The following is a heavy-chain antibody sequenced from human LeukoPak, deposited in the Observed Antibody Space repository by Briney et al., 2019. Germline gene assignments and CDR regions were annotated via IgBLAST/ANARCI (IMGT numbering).Heavy chain of an antibody. V-gene: IGHV4-4*07. D-gene: IGHD5-12*01. CDR1: GGSISSYY. Sequence: SETLSLTSTASGGSISSYYWSWIRQPARKGLEWIGRIYTSGSTNYNPSLKSRVTMSVDTSKNQFSLKLSSVTAADTAVYYCARDLDGSRYDYAGYWFDPWGQGTLVTVSS. CDR3: ARDLDGSRYDYAGYWFDP. J-gene: IGHJ5*02. CDR2: IYTSGST.